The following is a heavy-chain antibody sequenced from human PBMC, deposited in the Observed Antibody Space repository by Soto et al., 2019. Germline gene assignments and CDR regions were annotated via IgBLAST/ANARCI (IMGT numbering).Heavy chain of an antibody. Sequence: GGSLRLSCTASGFTFGDYAMSWFRQAPGKGLEWVGFIRGKAYGGTTEYAASVKGRFTISRDDSKSIAYLQMNSLKTEDTAVYYCVSSGYYRYYYYGMDVWGQGTTVTVSS. CDR3: VSSGYYRYYYYGMDV. CDR1: GFTFGDYA. D-gene: IGHD3-22*01. CDR2: IRGKAYGGTT. J-gene: IGHJ6*02. V-gene: IGHV3-49*03.